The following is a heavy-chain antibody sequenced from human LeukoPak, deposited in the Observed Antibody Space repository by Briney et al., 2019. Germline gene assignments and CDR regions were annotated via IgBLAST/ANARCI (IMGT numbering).Heavy chain of an antibody. Sequence: PGGSLRLSCAASGFTFSSYGMHWVRQAPGKGLEWVAVISYDGSNKYYAHSVKGRVTISRDNSKNTLYLQMNSLRAEDTAVYYCAKDPGGQHDYGDYSDYWGQGTLVTVSS. J-gene: IGHJ4*02. D-gene: IGHD4-17*01. CDR2: ISYDGSNK. CDR3: AKDPGGQHDYGDYSDY. CDR1: GFTFSSYG. V-gene: IGHV3-30*18.